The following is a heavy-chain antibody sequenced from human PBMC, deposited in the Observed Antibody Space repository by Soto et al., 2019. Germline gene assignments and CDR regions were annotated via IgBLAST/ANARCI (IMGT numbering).Heavy chain of an antibody. CDR2: INPNSGGT. Sequence: ASVKVSCKASGYTFTGYYMHWVRQAPGQGLEWMGWINPNSGGTNYAQKFQGWVTMTRDTSISTAYMELSRLRSDDTAVYYCARGGDYHYYYYYMDVWGQGTTVTVSS. D-gene: IGHD4-17*01. J-gene: IGHJ6*03. CDR3: ARGGDYHYYYYYMDV. CDR1: GYTFTGYY. V-gene: IGHV1-2*04.